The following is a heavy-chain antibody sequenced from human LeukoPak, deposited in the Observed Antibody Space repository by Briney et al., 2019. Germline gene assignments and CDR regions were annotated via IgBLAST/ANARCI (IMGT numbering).Heavy chain of an antibody. V-gene: IGHV1-46*01. Sequence: GASVKVSCKASGYTFTSYYMHWVRQAPGQGLEWMGIINPSGGSTSYAQKFQGRVTMTRDMSTSTVYMELSSLRSEDTAVYYCARDSLDHTAMRDMPDYWGRGTLVTVSS. CDR2: INPSGGST. CDR3: ARDSLDHTAMRDMPDY. D-gene: IGHD5-18*01. CDR1: GYTFTSYY. J-gene: IGHJ4*02.